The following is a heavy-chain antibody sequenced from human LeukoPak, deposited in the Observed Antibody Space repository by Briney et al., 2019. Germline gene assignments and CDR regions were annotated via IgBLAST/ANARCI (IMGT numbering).Heavy chain of an antibody. Sequence: ASVTVSCKASGGTFSSYAISWVRQAPGQGLEWMGGIIPIFGTANYAQKFQGRVTITADESTSTAYMELSSLRSEDTAVYYCARGGYSSSWSPNYYYYGMDVWGQGTTVTVSS. J-gene: IGHJ6*02. CDR3: ARGGYSSSWSPNYYYYGMDV. CDR2: IIPIFGTA. CDR1: GGTFSSYA. V-gene: IGHV1-69*13. D-gene: IGHD6-13*01.